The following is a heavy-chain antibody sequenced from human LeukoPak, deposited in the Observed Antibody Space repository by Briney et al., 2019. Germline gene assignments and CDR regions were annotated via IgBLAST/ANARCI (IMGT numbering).Heavy chain of an antibody. CDR1: GFTFRNYA. CDR3: AKYSRHLDY. V-gene: IGHV3-23*01. D-gene: IGHD2-21*01. J-gene: IGHJ4*02. CDR2: ISSGDGDA. Sequence: GASLRLSCAASGFTFRNYAMSWVRQAPGKGLEWVSIISSGDGDAYYADSVKGRFTISRDNSKNTLFLQMNSLRADDTAVYYCAKYSRHLDYWGQGTLVTVSS.